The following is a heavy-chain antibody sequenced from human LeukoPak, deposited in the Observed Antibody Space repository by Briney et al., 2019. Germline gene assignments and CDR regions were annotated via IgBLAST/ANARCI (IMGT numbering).Heavy chain of an antibody. D-gene: IGHD1-26*01. Sequence: GGSLRLSCAGTGSAFDDCAMHWVRQAPGKGLEWVSGISRNSGSMGYADSVKGRFTISRDNGKKSLYLQMNSLRSEDTALYYCAKGWELLSAFDSWGQGTLVTVSS. CDR2: ISRNSGSM. V-gene: IGHV3-9*01. CDR1: GSAFDDCA. CDR3: AKGWELLSAFDS. J-gene: IGHJ4*02.